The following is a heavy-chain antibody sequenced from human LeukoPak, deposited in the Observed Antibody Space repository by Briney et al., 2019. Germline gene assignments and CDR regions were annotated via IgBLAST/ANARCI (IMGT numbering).Heavy chain of an antibody. V-gene: IGHV4-30-4*01. J-gene: IGHJ3*02. Sequence: PSETLSLTCTVSGGSISSGGYYWSWIRQPPGKGLEWIGYIYYSGSTYYNPSLKSRVTISVDTSKNQFSLKLSSVTAADTAVYYCARDQGYRDAFDIWGQGTMVTVSS. CDR1: GGSISSGGYY. D-gene: IGHD2-2*01. CDR3: ARDQGYRDAFDI. CDR2: IYYSGST.